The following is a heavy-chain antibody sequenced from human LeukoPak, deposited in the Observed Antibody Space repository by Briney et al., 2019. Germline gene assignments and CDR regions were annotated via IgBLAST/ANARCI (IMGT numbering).Heavy chain of an antibody. V-gene: IGHV1-8*03. CDR1: GGTFSSYA. Sequence: ASVKVSCKASGGTFSSYAISWVRQATGQELEWMGWMNPNSGNTGYAQKFQGRVTITRNTSISTAYMELSSLRSEDTAVYYCARGARGYSYGSYYYYYMDVWGKGTTVTVSS. CDR2: MNPNSGNT. J-gene: IGHJ6*03. CDR3: ARGARGYSYGSYYYYYMDV. D-gene: IGHD5-18*01.